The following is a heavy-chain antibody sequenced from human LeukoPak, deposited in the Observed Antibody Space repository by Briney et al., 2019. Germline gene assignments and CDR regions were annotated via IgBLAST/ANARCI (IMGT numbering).Heavy chain of an antibody. CDR1: GGSISSGDYY. D-gene: IGHD4-17*01. Sequence: SETLSLTCTVSGGSISSGDYYWSWIRQPPGKGLEWIGYIYYSGSTYYNPSLKSRVTISVDTSKNQFALKLSSVTAADTAVYYCAREATRLREIDYGGQGTLVTVSS. V-gene: IGHV4-30-4*08. J-gene: IGHJ4*02. CDR3: AREATRLREIDY. CDR2: IYYSGST.